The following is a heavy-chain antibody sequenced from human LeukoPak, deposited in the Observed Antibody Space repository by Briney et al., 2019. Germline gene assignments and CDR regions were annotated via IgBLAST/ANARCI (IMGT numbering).Heavy chain of an antibody. Sequence: GGSLRLSCAASGFTFSSYSMNWVRQAPGKGLVWVSRMNSDGSSTSYADSVKGRFTISRDNAKNTLYLQMNSLRAEDTAVYYCARALAVAGTGGFDPWGQGTLVTVSS. CDR3: ARALAVAGTGGFDP. CDR1: GFTFSSYS. V-gene: IGHV3-74*01. D-gene: IGHD6-19*01. CDR2: MNSDGSST. J-gene: IGHJ5*01.